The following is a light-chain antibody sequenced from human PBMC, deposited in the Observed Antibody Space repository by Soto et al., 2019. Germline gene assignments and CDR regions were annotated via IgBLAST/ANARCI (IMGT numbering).Light chain of an antibody. CDR2: SNN. Sequence: QSVLTQPPSASGTPGQRVTISCSGSSSNIGSNTVNWYQQLPGTAPKLLIYSNNRRPSGVPDRFSGSKSGTSASLAISGLQSEDEADYYCAAWDDSLNGPYVFXTGTKVTVL. CDR1: SSNIGSNT. V-gene: IGLV1-44*01. CDR3: AAWDDSLNGPYV. J-gene: IGLJ1*01.